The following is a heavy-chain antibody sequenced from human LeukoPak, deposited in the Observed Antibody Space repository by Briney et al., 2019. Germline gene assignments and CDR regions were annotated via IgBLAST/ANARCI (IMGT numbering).Heavy chain of an antibody. J-gene: IGHJ2*01. Sequence: GGSLRLSCEASGFTFGNFGMTWVCQAPGKGLQWVSGITGSSTWTYYAASVKGRFTVSRDNSQNTLHLQMNSLRADDTAVYYCARELVSSGTDYFDLWDRGTLVTVSS. CDR1: GFTFGNFG. CDR3: ARELVSSGTDYFDL. V-gene: IGHV3-23*01. CDR2: ITGSSTWT. D-gene: IGHD3-10*01.